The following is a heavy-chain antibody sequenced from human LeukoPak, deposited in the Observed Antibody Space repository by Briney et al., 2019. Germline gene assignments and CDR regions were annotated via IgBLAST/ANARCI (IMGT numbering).Heavy chain of an antibody. Sequence: TGGSLILSCAASGFTFTNSAMSWVRQAPGKGLEWVSTISGSGGGTYYADSVKGRFTISRDNSKNTLFLQMNSLRAEDTAIYYCAKGFYFFQSWGQGTLVTVSS. CDR1: GFTFTNSA. V-gene: IGHV3-23*01. D-gene: IGHD2/OR15-2a*01. CDR2: ISGSGGGT. J-gene: IGHJ4*02. CDR3: AKGFYFFQS.